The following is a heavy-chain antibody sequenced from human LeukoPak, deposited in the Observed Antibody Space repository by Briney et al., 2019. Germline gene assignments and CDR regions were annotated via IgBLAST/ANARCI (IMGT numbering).Heavy chain of an antibody. CDR1: GYTFTGYY. CDR2: INPNSGGT. CDR3: ARGRNYYDSSGPFDY. D-gene: IGHD3-22*01. J-gene: IGHJ4*02. Sequence: GASVKVSCKASGYTFTGYYMHWVRQAPGQGLEWMGWINPNSGGTNYAQKFQGRVTMTRDTSISTAYMELSRLRSDDTAVYYCARGRNYYDSSGPFDYWGQGTLVTVSS. V-gene: IGHV1-2*02.